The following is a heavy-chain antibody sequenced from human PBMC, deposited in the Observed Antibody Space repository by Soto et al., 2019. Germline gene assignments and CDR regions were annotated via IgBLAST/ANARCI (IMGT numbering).Heavy chain of an antibody. CDR1: GFTVSSNY. CDR2: LYSEDTT. V-gene: IGHV3-66*01. D-gene: IGHD4-17*01. CDR3: ARVGEDYGDSSDY. J-gene: IGHJ4*02. Sequence: EVQLVESGGGLVQPGGSLRLSCAASGFTVSSNYMSWVRQAPGKGLEWVSVLYSEDTTYYTDSAKGRFTTSRDNSKNTLYLQMTSLRVEDTAVYYCARVGEDYGDSSDYWGQGTLVTVSS.